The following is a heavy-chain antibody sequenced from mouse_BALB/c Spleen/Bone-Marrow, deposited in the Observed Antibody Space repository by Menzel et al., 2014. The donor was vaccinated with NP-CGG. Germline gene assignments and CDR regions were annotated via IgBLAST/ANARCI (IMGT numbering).Heavy chain of an antibody. Sequence: QVQLKESGPGLVAPSRSLSITCTVSGFSLTDYGINWVRQPPGKGLEWLGMIWGDGTTDYNSALRSRLSINKDNSRSQVFLKMNSLQTDDTARYYCAREKYGNYYAMGYWGQGTSVTVSS. D-gene: IGHD2-10*02. CDR1: GFSLTDYG. J-gene: IGHJ4*01. CDR2: IWGDGTT. CDR3: AREKYGNYYAMGY. V-gene: IGHV2-6-7*01.